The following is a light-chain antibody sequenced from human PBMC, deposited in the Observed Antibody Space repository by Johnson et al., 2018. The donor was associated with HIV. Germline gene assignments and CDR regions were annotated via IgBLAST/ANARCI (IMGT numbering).Light chain of an antibody. J-gene: IGLJ1*01. CDR3: GTWYTRREAQYV. Sequence: QPVLTQPPSVSAAPGQKVTISCSGSSSNIGNNYVSWYQQLPGTAPKLLIYDNNKRPSGIPDRFSHFTFGMLLTLDIIGLQTRDEADYYCGTWYTRREAQYVVGSGTKVTVL. CDR1: SSNIGNNY. CDR2: DNN. V-gene: IGLV1-51*01.